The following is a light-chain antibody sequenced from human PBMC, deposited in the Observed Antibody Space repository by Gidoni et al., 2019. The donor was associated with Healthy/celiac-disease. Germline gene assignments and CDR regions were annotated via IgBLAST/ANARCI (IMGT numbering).Light chain of an antibody. CDR2: DVS. V-gene: IGLV2-14*03. J-gene: IGLJ1*01. Sequence: QSALPQPASVSGTPGQSTTIACTRPSSAVGGYNYVPWYQQHPGKAPNLMIYDVSTRPSAVSIRCSGSKSGNTASLTISGLQAEDEADYYCSSYTSSSTPYVFGTGTKVTVL. CDR3: SSYTSSSTPYV. CDR1: SSAVGGYNY.